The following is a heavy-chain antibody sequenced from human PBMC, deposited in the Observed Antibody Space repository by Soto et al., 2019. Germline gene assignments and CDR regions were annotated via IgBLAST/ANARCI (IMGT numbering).Heavy chain of an antibody. CDR3: ARSSGDDCFYYGMDV. V-gene: IGHV4-4*07. D-gene: IGHD4-17*01. CDR1: GASITSYY. J-gene: IGHJ6*02. CDR2: VYARGAT. Sequence: QVELQESGPGLVKPSETLSLTCSVSGASITSYYWGWIRQSAGEGLQWIGRVYARGATNYNPSLKSRVTISGDTSKNQFSLRLTSVTAADTAVYYCARSSGDDCFYYGMDVWGHGTTVTVSS.